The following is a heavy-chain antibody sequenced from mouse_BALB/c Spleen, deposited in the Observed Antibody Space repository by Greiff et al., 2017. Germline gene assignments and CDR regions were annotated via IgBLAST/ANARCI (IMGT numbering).Heavy chain of an antibody. V-gene: IGHV1-18*01. CDR3: ARRDYGHFGWFAY. Sequence: VQLKESGPELVKPGASVKISCKTSGYTFTEYTMHWVKQSHGKSLEWIGGINPNNGGTSYNQKFKGKATLTVDKSSSTAYMELRSLTSEDSAVYYCARRDYGHFGWFAYWGQGTLVTVSA. D-gene: IGHD2-1*01. J-gene: IGHJ3*01. CDR2: INPNNGGT. CDR1: GYTFTEYT.